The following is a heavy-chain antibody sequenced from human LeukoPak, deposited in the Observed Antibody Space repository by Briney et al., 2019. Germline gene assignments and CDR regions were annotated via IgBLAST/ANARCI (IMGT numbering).Heavy chain of an antibody. CDR2: IYYSGST. J-gene: IGHJ2*01. CDR1: GVSISSGDYY. CDR3: ARIIDTSYWYFDL. Sequence: PSETLSLTCTVSGVSISSGDYYWSWLRQPPGKGLEWIGYIYYSGSTYYNPSLKSRVTISVDTSKNQFSLKLSSVTAADTAVYYCARIIDTSYWYFDLWGRGTLVTVSS. V-gene: IGHV4-30-4*01. D-gene: IGHD3-10*01.